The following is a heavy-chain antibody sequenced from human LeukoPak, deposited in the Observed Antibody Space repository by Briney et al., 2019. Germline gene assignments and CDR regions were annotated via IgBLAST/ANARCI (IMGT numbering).Heavy chain of an antibody. CDR3: SGWDSSWSPWAY. Sequence: WGSLILSCAASGFPFSSFWMNWVRQTPGRGLEWLANIRPDGSEQYYVDSVWGRFTISRDNAKNSVYLDMNNLRVDDTGVYYCSGWDSSWSPWAYWGQGTLVSVSS. CDR2: IRPDGSEQ. D-gene: IGHD3-3*01. J-gene: IGHJ4*02. CDR1: GFPFSSFW. V-gene: IGHV3-7*01.